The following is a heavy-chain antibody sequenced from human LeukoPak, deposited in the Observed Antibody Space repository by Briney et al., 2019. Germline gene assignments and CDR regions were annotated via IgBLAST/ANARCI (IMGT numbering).Heavy chain of an antibody. D-gene: IGHD3-22*01. J-gene: IGHJ3*01. CDR2: IFPDDSDT. CDR1: GYKFSAYW. Sequence: GESLKISCKGFGYKFSAYWIALVRQMPGQGLEWMGIIFPDDSDTRYNLAFQGQVIISADKSVTTAYLQWSSLKASDTAMYYCARPNITSYYDSRGYDAFDVWGQGTMVTVSS. CDR3: ARPNITSYYDSRGYDAFDV. V-gene: IGHV5-51*01.